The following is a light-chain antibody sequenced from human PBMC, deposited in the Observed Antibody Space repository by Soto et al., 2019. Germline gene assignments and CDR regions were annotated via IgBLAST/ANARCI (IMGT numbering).Light chain of an antibody. CDR3: QQYNSYS. CDR1: QSIRTD. Sequence: EIVLTHSPATLSLSPWEMATLSCGASQSIRTDLAWYQQKSGQGPRLLIYDASTRATGIPARFSGSGSGTEFTLTISSLQPDDFATYYCQQYNSYSFGQGTKVDIK. J-gene: IGKJ1*01. V-gene: IGKV3-11*01. CDR2: DAS.